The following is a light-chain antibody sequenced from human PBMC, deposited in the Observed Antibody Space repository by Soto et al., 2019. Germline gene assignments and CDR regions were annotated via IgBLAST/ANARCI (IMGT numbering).Light chain of an antibody. CDR3: SSYTSSSTLVV. CDR2: DVS. J-gene: IGLJ2*01. Sequence: QSALTQPASVSGSPGQSITISCTGTNSDVGGYNYVSWYQHHPGKAPKLMIYDVSNRPSRVSNRFSGSKSGNTASLTISGLQPDDEADYYCSSYTSSSTLVVFGGGTKLTVL. V-gene: IGLV2-14*03. CDR1: NSDVGGYNY.